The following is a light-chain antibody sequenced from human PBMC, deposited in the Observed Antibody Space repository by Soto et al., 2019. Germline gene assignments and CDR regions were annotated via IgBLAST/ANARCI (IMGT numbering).Light chain of an antibody. CDR3: CSYAASNTFV. J-gene: IGLJ1*01. V-gene: IGLV2-8*01. Sequence: QSVLTQPPSASGSPGQSVTISCTGTKNDIGVYDFVSWYQHHPGKAPRLIIYEVVQRPSGVPDRFSGSKSGNTASLTISGLQAEDEADYYCCSYAASNTFVFGTGTKLTVL. CDR2: EVV. CDR1: KNDIGVYDF.